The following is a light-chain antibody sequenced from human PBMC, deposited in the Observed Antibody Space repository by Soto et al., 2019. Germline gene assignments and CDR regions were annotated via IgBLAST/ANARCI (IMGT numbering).Light chain of an antibody. V-gene: IGLV1-44*01. CDR2: NDN. CDR1: FSNIGSSS. J-gene: IGLJ1*01. Sequence: QSVLTQPPSVSGTPGQRVTISCSGSFSNIGSSSVNWYQQFPGTAPKLLMYNDNQWPSGVPDRFSGSRSGTSASLAISGLQSEDEADYFGAAWDVGLNGHYAFGTGIKVTVL. CDR3: AAWDVGLNGHYA.